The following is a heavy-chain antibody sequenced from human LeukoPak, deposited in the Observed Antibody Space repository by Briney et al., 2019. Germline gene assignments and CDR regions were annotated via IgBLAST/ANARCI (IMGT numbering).Heavy chain of an antibody. Sequence: SETLSLTCTVSGGSISSYYWSWIRQPPGKGLEWIGYIYTSGSTNYNPSLKSRVTISVDTSKNQFSLKLSSVTAADTAVYYCARLGLSSSSPSGYNWFDPWGQGTLVTVSS. D-gene: IGHD6-6*01. J-gene: IGHJ5*02. CDR2: IYTSGST. V-gene: IGHV4-4*09. CDR3: ARLGLSSSSPSGYNWFDP. CDR1: GGSISSYY.